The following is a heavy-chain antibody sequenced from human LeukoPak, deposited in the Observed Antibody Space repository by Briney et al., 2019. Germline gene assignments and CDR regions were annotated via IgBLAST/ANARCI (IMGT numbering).Heavy chain of an antibody. CDR3: ARRLGYCSSTSCYVGSYWFDP. D-gene: IGHD2-2*01. V-gene: IGHV1-18*01. CDR2: ISAYNGNT. Sequence: ASVTVSCKASGYTFTIYGISWVRQAPGQGLEWVGWISAYNGNTNYAQKLQGRVTMTTDTSTSTAYMELRSLRSDDTAVYYCARRLGYCSSTSCYVGSYWFDPWGQGTLVTVSS. CDR1: GYTFTIYG. J-gene: IGHJ5*02.